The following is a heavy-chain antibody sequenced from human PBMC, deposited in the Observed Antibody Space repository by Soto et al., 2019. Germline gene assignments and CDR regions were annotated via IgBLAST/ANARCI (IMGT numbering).Heavy chain of an antibody. Sequence: PGGSLRLSCAASGFTFSSYAMSWVRQAPGKGLEWVSAISGSGGSTYYADSVKGRFTISRDNSKNTLYLQMNSLRAEDTAVYYCAKDQNYDSWSGYYSDYWGQGTLVTVSS. CDR1: GFTFSSYA. CDR2: ISGSGGST. V-gene: IGHV3-23*01. CDR3: AKDQNYDSWSGYYSDY. D-gene: IGHD3-3*01. J-gene: IGHJ4*02.